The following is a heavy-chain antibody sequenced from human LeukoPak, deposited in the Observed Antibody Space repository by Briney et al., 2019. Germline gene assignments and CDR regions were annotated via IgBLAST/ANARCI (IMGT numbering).Heavy chain of an antibody. CDR1: GFTFTSYW. CDR3: ARPGVGFDY. J-gene: IGHJ4*02. CDR2: INSDGTIT. Sequence: GGSLRLSCATSGFTFTSYWMHWVRQAPGKGLVWLSRINSDGTITSYADSLEGRFTISRDNAKNTVYLQMNSLRAEDTAVYYCARPGVGFDYWGQGALVTVSS. V-gene: IGHV3-74*01.